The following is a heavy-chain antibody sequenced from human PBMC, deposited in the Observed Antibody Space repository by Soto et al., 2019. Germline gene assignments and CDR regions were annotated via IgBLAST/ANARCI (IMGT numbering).Heavy chain of an antibody. CDR1: GYTLNEVA. J-gene: IGHJ5*02. CDR2: FDPDEAET. Sequence: QVQLVQSGAEVKKPGASVKVSCKVSGYTLNEVAMHWVRQAPGNGLEWLGGFDPDEAETIYAQHFQGRVTMTEDTSTDTVYMELSSLRSEDTALYFCTTYHGDYNFDHCGQGTLLTVSS. V-gene: IGHV1-24*01. D-gene: IGHD4-17*01. CDR3: TTYHGDYNFDH.